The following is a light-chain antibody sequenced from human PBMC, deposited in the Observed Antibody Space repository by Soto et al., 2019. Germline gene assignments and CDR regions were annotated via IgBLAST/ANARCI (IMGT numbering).Light chain of an antibody. V-gene: IGKV2-28*01. CDR3: MQALQTPT. Sequence: EIVMTQSPLSLPVTPGEPASIPCRSSQSLLHSDGNNYMGWYLQKPGHSPQLLIYLGSNRASGVPDRFSGSGSGTDFTLKISRVEAEDVGVYYCMQALQTPTFGGGTKVEIK. CDR2: LGS. CDR1: QSLLHSDGNNY. J-gene: IGKJ4*01.